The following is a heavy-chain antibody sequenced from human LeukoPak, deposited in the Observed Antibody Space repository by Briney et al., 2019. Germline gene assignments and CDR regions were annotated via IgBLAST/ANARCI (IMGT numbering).Heavy chain of an antibody. CDR2: INSDGSIT. CDR1: GFTFTTYW. Sequence: GRSLTLSCAASGFTFTTYWMHRVRQAPGKGLVWVSHINSDGSITSYADSVKGRFTISRDNAKNTLYLQMNSLRAEDTAVYYCARDAVDTANAVWGQGTTVTVSS. V-gene: IGHV3-74*01. J-gene: IGHJ6*02. CDR3: ARDAVDTANAV. D-gene: IGHD5-18*01.